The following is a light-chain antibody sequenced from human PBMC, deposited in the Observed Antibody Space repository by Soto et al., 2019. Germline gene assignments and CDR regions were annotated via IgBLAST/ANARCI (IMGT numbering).Light chain of an antibody. J-gene: IGKJ1*01. CDR1: QSISSW. CDR2: DAS. CDR3: QQYYSYSEA. V-gene: IGKV1-5*01. Sequence: DIQMTQSPSTLSASVGDRVTITCRASQSISSWLAWYQQKPGKAPKLLIYDASSLESGVPSRFSGNRSGTEFTLTISSLQPDDFATYYCQQYYSYSEAFGQGTKVDIK.